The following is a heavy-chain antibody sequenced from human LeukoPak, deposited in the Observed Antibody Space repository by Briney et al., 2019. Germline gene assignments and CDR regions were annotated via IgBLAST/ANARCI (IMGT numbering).Heavy chain of an antibody. J-gene: IGHJ3*01. CDR2: ISAYNGHT. V-gene: IGHV1-18*01. CDR3: AREGEYYSESGNLVDASDV. Sequence: AASVKVSCKASGYTFTSYGISWVRQAPGQGLEWMGWISAYNGHTNYAQKLQGRVTMTTDTSTSTAYMELRSLRSDDTAVYYCAREGEYYSESGNLVDASDVWGQGTMVTVSA. CDR1: GYTFTSYG. D-gene: IGHD3-10*01.